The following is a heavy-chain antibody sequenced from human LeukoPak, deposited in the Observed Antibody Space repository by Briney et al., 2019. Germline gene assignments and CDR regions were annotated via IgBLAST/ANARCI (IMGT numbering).Heavy chain of an antibody. J-gene: IGHJ4*02. CDR1: GYTCTSYG. D-gene: IGHD2-21*02. Sequence: ASVKVSCKASGYTCTSYGICMVRQAPGQGLEWMGCISTYNGNTNYAQKLQGRVTMTTDTSTSTAYMELRSLRSDDTAVYYCARDRVRGVVVTATHFDYWGQGTLVTVSS. CDR3: ARDRVRGVVVTATHFDY. CDR2: ISTYNGNT. V-gene: IGHV1-18*01.